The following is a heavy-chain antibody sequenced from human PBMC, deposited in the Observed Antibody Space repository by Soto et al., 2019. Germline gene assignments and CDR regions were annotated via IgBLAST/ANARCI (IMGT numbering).Heavy chain of an antibody. D-gene: IGHD1-1*01. J-gene: IGHJ4*02. CDR2: IKSRTDGGTT. V-gene: IGHV3-15*01. CDR1: GFSFSDAC. Sequence: EVQLVQSGGGLVKPGGSLRLSCAASGFSFSDACMTWGRQAPGAGLEWVVRIKSRTDGGTTDYAVPVKGRFTISRDASKTPLYLQMNSLKTEDTAVYYCTTDPHSTGTTYWGQGTLVTVSS. CDR3: TTDPHSTGTTY.